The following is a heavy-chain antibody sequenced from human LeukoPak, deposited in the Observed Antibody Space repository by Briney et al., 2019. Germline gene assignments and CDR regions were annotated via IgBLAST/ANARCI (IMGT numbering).Heavy chain of an antibody. Sequence: GGSLRLSCAASGFTFSSYWMSWVRQAPGKGLEWVANIKKDGSEKYYVDSVKGRFTISRNNAKTSLYLQMNSLRAEDTAVYYCARDRLFDYVWGSYPPDYWGQGTLVTVSS. V-gene: IGHV3-7*01. J-gene: IGHJ4*02. CDR3: ARDRLFDYVWGSYPPDY. D-gene: IGHD3-16*02. CDR1: GFTFSSYW. CDR2: IKKDGSEK.